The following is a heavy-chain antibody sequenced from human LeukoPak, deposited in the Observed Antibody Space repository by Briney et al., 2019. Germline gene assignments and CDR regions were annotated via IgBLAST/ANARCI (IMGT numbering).Heavy chain of an antibody. D-gene: IGHD4-23*01. J-gene: IGHJ3*01. CDR1: GFTFSSYW. CDR2: IKLDGSQK. CDR3: ARERVATASAFDV. Sequence: GGPLRLSCEASGFTFSSYWMSWVRQAPGKGLEWVANIKLDGSQKFYVDSVKGRFTISRDNAKKSLYLQMNSLRAEDTAVYYCARERVATASAFDVWGQGTMVTVSS. V-gene: IGHV3-7*01.